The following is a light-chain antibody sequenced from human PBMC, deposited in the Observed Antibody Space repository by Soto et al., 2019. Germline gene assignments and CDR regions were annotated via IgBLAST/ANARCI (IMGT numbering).Light chain of an antibody. J-gene: IGKJ1*01. V-gene: IGKV1-9*01. CDR3: PQLKTYPPT. CDR1: QGISSS. Sequence: IHLTQSPSSRSASVGARGTGTSRASQGISSSLAWYQQKPGKAPNLLIYASTLQSGVPSRFSGSGSATDFTLTISGLQPEDFATYYCPQLKTYPPTFGQGTKVEIK. CDR2: AS.